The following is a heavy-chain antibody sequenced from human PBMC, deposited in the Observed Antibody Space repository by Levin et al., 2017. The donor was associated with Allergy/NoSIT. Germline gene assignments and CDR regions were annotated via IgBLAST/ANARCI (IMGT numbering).Heavy chain of an antibody. CDR2: ISNSGTYT. D-gene: IGHD1-26*01. V-gene: IGHV3-11*05. Sequence: LSLTCAASGFAFSDYYMSFVRQSPGRGLEWISYISNSGTYTRYADSVKGRFTISRDNAKNSLYLQMNSLRAEDTAMYYCARVVRSIGYYFDFWGHGSLVTVSS. CDR1: GFAFSDYY. CDR3: ARVVRSIGYYFDF. J-gene: IGHJ4*01.